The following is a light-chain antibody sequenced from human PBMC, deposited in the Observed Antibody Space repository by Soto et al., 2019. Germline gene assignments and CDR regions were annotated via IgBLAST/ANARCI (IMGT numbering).Light chain of an antibody. J-gene: IGLJ3*02. CDR1: SGDVGTYNL. V-gene: IGLV2-23*03. Sequence: QAVVTQPASVSGSPGQAITVSCTGSSGDVGTYNLVSWYQQHPGKAPKLIIYGGNKRPSGVSDRFSGSQSGDTASLTISGLQTEDEADYYCCSYANYKTFVVFGGGTKLTVL. CDR2: GGN. CDR3: CSYANYKTFVV.